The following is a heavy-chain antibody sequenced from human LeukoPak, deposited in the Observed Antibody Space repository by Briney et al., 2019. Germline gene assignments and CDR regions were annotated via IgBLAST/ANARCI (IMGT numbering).Heavy chain of an antibody. CDR3: ARGHGGTAYYFDY. D-gene: IGHD3-16*01. V-gene: IGHV3-53*05. CDR1: GFSVSSNY. Sequence: GGSLRLSCAASGFSVSSNYMNWVSQAPGKGPEWVSVIYSSGTTYYADSVKGRFTISRDNSKNTLDLQMNGLRSEDTAVYYCARGHGGTAYYFDYWGQGTLVTVPS. CDR2: IYSSGTT. J-gene: IGHJ4*02.